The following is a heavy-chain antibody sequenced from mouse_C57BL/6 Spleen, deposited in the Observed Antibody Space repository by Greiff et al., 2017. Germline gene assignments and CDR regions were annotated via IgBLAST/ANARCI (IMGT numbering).Heavy chain of an antibody. CDR3: AGVRNLDS. J-gene: IGHJ2*01. V-gene: IGHV1-64*01. CDR1: GYTFTSYW. CDR2: IHPNSGST. Sequence: VQLQQPGAELVKPGASVKLSCKASGYTFTSYWMHWVKQRPGQGLEWIGMIHPNSGSTNYNEKFKSKATLTVDKSSCTAYLQLSSLTSVVSAVEYCAGVRNLDSWGQGTTLTVPS.